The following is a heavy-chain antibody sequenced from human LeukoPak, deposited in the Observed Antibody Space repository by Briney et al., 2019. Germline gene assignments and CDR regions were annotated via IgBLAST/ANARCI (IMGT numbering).Heavy chain of an antibody. CDR3: ARVGGASSTLTTFDV. CDR2: IYTSGRT. Sequence: PSETLSLTCTVSGGSVRSYFWTWIRQPAGRGLEWIGLIYTSGRTNYNLSLKSQVTILADDSKNQFSLKLNSVTAADTAVYYCARVGGASSTLTTFDVWGQGTVVTVSS. CDR1: GGSVRSYF. J-gene: IGHJ3*01. D-gene: IGHD2-21*01. V-gene: IGHV4-4*07.